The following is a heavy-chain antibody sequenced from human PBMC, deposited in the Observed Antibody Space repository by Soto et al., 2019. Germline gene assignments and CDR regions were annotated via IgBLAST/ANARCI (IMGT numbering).Heavy chain of an antibody. D-gene: IGHD5-12*01. V-gene: IGHV4-59*01. Sequence: SETLSLTCTVPGGSISSYYWSWIRQPPGKGLEWIGYIYYSGSTNYNPSLKSRVTISVDTSKNQFSLKLSSVTAADTAVYYCASGYSGYPFDYWGQGTLVTVSS. CDR1: GGSISSYY. CDR3: ASGYSGYPFDY. J-gene: IGHJ4*02. CDR2: IYYSGST.